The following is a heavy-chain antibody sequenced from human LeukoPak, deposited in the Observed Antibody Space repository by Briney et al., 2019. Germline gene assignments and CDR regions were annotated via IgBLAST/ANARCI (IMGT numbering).Heavy chain of an antibody. D-gene: IGHD3-10*01. Sequence: NPSETLSLTCTVSGGSISSYYWSWIRQPPGKGLEWNGYIYYSGSTNYNPSLKSRVTISVDTSKNQFSLKLSSVTAADTAVYYCARGVLLWFGEGGAFDIWGQGTMVTVSS. CDR3: ARGVLLWFGEGGAFDI. CDR2: IYYSGST. V-gene: IGHV4-59*01. CDR1: GGSISSYY. J-gene: IGHJ3*02.